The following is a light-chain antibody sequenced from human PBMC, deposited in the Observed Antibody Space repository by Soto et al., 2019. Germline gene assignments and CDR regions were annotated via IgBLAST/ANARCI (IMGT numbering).Light chain of an antibody. CDR2: RAS. V-gene: IGKV3-15*01. J-gene: IGKJ4*01. Sequence: IVMTQSPATLSVSPGERATLSCRASQSINSNLAWYQQKPGQAPRLLMFRASIRATGFPARFSGSGSGTEFNITISSLQSEDSAVYYCQPYNNWPLTFGGGTKVDIK. CDR3: QPYNNWPLT. CDR1: QSINSN.